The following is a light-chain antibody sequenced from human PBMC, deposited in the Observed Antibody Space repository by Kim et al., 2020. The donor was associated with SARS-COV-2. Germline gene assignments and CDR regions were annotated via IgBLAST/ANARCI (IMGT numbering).Light chain of an antibody. CDR1: TSSIGSNY. Sequence: RVTICCSGNTSSIGSNYVYWYQQLPGMAPKLLIYRNSQRPSGVPDRFSGSESGTSASLAISGLRPEDEADYYCATWDDSLSGLYVFGTGTKVTVL. CDR2: RNS. J-gene: IGLJ1*01. CDR3: ATWDDSLSGLYV. V-gene: IGLV1-47*01.